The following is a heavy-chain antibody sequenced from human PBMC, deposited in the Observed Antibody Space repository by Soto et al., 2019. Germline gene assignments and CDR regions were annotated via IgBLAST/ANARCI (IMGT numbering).Heavy chain of an antibody. CDR3: AGVRVAKKYYYYGMDV. V-gene: IGHV3-23*01. D-gene: IGHD2-15*01. J-gene: IGHJ6*02. CDR2: ISGSGGST. Sequence: PGGSLRLSCAASGFTFSSYAMSWVRQAPGKGLEWVSAISGSGGSTYYADSVKGRFTISRDNAKNTLYLQMNSLRAEDTAVYYCAGVRVAKKYYYYGMDVWGQGTTVTVSS. CDR1: GFTFSSYA.